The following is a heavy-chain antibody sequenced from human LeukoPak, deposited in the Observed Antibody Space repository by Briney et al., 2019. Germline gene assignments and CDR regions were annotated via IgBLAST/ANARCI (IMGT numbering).Heavy chain of an antibody. D-gene: IGHD1-26*01. J-gene: IGHJ4*02. V-gene: IGHV3-30*18. CDR2: ISSDGDDH. Sequence: GGSLRLSYAASGFTFSSYAMTWVRQAPGKGLEWAALISSDGDDHYYVDSVKGRFTVSRDNSKNTLYLQMDSLRVDDTAVFYCVKPIVAGTGIFDSWGQGTLVTVSS. CDR1: GFTFSSYA. CDR3: VKPIVAGTGIFDS.